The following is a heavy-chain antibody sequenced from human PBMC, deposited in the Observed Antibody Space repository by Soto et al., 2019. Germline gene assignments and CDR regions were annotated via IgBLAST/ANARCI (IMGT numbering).Heavy chain of an antibody. CDR2: INPNSGVT. V-gene: IGHV1-2*04. J-gene: IGHJ4*02. D-gene: IGHD1-1*01. Sequence: GASVKVSCKASGYTFTGYYIHWVRQAPGQGLEWMGWINPNSGVTNYAQKFQGWVAMTRVTSISTAYMELSSLRSDDTAVYYCARASKSTTPDFDYWGQGTPVTAPQ. CDR3: ARASKSTTPDFDY. CDR1: GYTFTGYY.